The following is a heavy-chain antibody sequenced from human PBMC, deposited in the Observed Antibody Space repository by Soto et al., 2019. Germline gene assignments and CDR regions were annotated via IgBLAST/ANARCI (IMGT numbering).Heavy chain of an antibody. D-gene: IGHD2-8*01. CDR2: ISGSGDGT. V-gene: IGHV3-23*01. Sequence: VQLLESGGGVVQRGGSLRLSCAASGVTVGSHAMSWVRQAPGKGLEWVSSISGSGDGTYYGDSVKGRFTISRDSSSSTLYLQMDNMRGEDTAVYFCTRSRRSILMVYGFGGMDVWGQGTTVTVSS. CDR1: GVTVGSHA. J-gene: IGHJ6*02. CDR3: TRSRRSILMVYGFGGMDV.